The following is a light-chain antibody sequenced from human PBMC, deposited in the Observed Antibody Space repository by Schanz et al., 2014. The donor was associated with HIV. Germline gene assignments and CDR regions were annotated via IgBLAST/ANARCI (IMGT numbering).Light chain of an antibody. J-gene: IGKJ1*01. Sequence: DIHMTQSPSPLSASVGDTVTITCRASQYIRDDLGWYQQKPGRAPKRLIYGASSLQSGVPSRFSASGSETDFTLTISSLQPDDYATYYCLQYHAYPWTFGQGTNVDVK. CDR2: GAS. CDR1: QYIRDD. CDR3: LQYHAYPWT. V-gene: IGKV1-17*01.